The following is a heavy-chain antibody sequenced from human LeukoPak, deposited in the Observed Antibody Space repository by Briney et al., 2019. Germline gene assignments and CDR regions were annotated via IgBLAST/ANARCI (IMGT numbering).Heavy chain of an antibody. D-gene: IGHD3-3*01. V-gene: IGHV3-23*01. CDR2: ISGSDGST. Sequence: GGSLRLSCAASGFTFSSYAMNWARQAPGKWLEWVSIISGSDGSTYYADSVKGRFTISRDNSKNTLYLQMNSLRAEDTAVYYCARFSRDAESHWGQGTLVTVSS. CDR1: GFTFSSYA. J-gene: IGHJ4*02. CDR3: ARFSRDAESH.